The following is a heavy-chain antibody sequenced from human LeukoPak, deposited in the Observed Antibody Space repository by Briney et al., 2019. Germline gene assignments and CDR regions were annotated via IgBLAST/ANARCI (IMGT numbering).Heavy chain of an antibody. J-gene: IGHJ4*02. CDR2: ISGSGGST. V-gene: IGHV3-23*01. D-gene: IGHD3-3*01. CDR1: GFTFSSYA. Sequence: GGSLRLSCAASGFTFSSYAMSWVRQAPGKGLEWVSAISGSGGSTYYADSVKGRFTISRDNSKNTLYLQMNSLRAEDTAVYYCAKDFSDFWSGYPYYFDYCGQGTLVTVSS. CDR3: AKDFSDFWSGYPYYFDY.